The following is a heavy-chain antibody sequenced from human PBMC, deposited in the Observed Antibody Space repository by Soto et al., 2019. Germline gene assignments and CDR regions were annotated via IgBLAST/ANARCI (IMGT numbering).Heavy chain of an antibody. D-gene: IGHD3-22*01. J-gene: IGHJ1*01. CDR1: GYTFTSYG. CDR2: ISAYNGNT. V-gene: IGHV1-18*01. CDR3: ARPSYYYDSSGAPFEH. Sequence: ASVKVSSKASGYTFTSYGISWVRQAPGQGLEWMGWISAYNGNTNYAQKLQGRVTMTTDTSTSTAYMELRSLRSDDTAVYYCARPSYYYDSSGAPFEHWGQGTLVTVSS.